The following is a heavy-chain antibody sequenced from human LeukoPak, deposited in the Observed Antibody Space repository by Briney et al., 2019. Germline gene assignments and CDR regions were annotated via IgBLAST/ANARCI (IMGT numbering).Heavy chain of an antibody. CDR1: GGSISSSNW. J-gene: IGHJ4*02. D-gene: IGHD6-19*01. V-gene: IGHV4-4*02. Sequence: SGTLSLTCAVSGGSISSSNWWSWVRQPPGKGLEWIGEIYHSGSTNYNPSLKSRVTISVDKSKNQFSLKLSSVTAADTAVYYCARRGSSGWYFFGYWGQGTLVTVSS. CDR2: IYHSGST. CDR3: ARRGSSGWYFFGY.